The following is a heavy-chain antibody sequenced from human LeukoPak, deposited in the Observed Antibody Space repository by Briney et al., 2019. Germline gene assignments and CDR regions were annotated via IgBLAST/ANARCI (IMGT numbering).Heavy chain of an antibody. D-gene: IGHD3-3*01. J-gene: IGHJ4*02. CDR2: ISYDGSNK. V-gene: IGHV3-30-3*01. CDR1: GFTFSSYA. CDR3: SRGGFDY. Sequence: GRSLRLSCAASGFTFSSYAMHWVRQAPGKGLEWVAVISYDGSNKYYADSVKGRFTISRDNSKNTLYLQMYSLRAEDTAVYWSSRGGFDYWGQGTLVTVSS.